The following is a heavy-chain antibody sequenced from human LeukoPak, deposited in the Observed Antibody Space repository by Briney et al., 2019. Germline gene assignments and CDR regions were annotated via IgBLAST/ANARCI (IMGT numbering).Heavy chain of an antibody. J-gene: IGHJ4*02. Sequence: GGSLRLSCAASGFTFSSYYMSWVRQAPGKGLEWVSYISGSSTTIYYSDSVKGRFTISRDNSKNMIYLEMSSLKAEDTAVYYCARERNLEIAVAGTIFDYWGQGTLVTVSS. CDR1: GFTFSSYY. V-gene: IGHV3-48*01. CDR2: ISGSSTTI. CDR3: ARERNLEIAVAGTIFDY. D-gene: IGHD6-19*01.